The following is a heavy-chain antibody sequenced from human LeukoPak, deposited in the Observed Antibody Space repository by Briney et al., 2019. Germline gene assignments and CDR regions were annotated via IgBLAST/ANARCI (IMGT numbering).Heavy chain of an antibody. Sequence: GASVKVSCKASGYTFTGYYMRWVRQAPGQGLEWMGWINPNSGGTNYAQKFQGRVTMTRDTSISTAYMELSRLRSDDTAVYYCARGGVSGSVYYYYYYMDVWGKGTTVTVSS. CDR1: GYTFTGYY. D-gene: IGHD3-3*01. J-gene: IGHJ6*03. V-gene: IGHV1-2*02. CDR3: ARGGVSGSVYYYYYYMDV. CDR2: INPNSGGT.